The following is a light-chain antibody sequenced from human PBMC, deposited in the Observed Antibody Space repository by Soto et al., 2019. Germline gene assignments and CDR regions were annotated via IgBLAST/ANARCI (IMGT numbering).Light chain of an antibody. CDR1: SNDVGSYNL. CDR3: CSYAGSSIL. J-gene: IGLJ2*01. CDR2: EGS. Sequence: QSVLTQPASVSGSPGQSFTISCTGTSNDVGSYNLVSWYQQHPGKAPKLMIYEGSKRPSGVSNRFSGSKSGNTASLTISGLQAEDEADYYCCSYAGSSILFGGGTKVTVL. V-gene: IGLV2-23*01.